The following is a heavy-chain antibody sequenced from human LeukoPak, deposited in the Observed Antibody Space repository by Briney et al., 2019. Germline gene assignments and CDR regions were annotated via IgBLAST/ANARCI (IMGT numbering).Heavy chain of an antibody. D-gene: IGHD2-15*01. CDR3: ASGRIVVVVAATPAYYYYYMDV. CDR2: IIPLFGTA. CDR1: GGTFSSYA. V-gene: IGHV1-69*06. Sequence: SVKVSCKASGGTFSSYAISWVRQAPGQGLECMGGIIPLFGTANYAQKFQGIVSITADKSTSTAYMELSSLRSEDTAVYYCASGRIVVVVAATPAYYYYYMDVWGKGTTVTVSS. J-gene: IGHJ6*03.